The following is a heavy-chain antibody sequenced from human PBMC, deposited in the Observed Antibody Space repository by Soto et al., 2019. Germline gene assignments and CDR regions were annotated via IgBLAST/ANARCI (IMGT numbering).Heavy chain of an antibody. D-gene: IGHD3-22*01. CDR3: ARAVYYYDSSGYYYAGDYFDY. V-gene: IGHV1-69*06. J-gene: IGHJ4*02. CDR1: GGTFSSYA. Sequence: QVQLVQSGAEVKKPGSSVKVSCKASGGTFSSYAISWVRQAPGQGLEWMGGIIPIFGTANYAQKFQGRVTITADKSTSTAYMELSSLRSEDTAVYYCARAVYYYDSSGYYYAGDYFDYWGQGTLVTVSS. CDR2: IIPIFGTA.